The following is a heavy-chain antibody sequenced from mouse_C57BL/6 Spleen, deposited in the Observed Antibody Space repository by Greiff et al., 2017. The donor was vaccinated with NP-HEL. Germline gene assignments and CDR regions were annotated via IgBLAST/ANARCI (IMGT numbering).Heavy chain of an antibody. V-gene: IGHV1-82*01. CDR2: IYPGDGDT. CDR3: AREYGSSYNWYFDV. Sequence: QVQLQQSGPELVKPGASVKISCKASGYAFSSSWMNWVKQRPGKGLEWIGRIYPGDGDTNYNGKFKGKATLTADKSSSTAYMQLSSLTSEDSAVYFCAREYGSSYNWYFDVWGTGTTVTVSS. J-gene: IGHJ1*03. D-gene: IGHD1-1*01. CDR1: GYAFSSSW.